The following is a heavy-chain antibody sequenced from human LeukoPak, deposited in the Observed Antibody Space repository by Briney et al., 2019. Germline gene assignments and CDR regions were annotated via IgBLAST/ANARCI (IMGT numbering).Heavy chain of an antibody. Sequence: GLEWVAFISYDGSNKYYADSVKGRFTISRDNSKNTLYLQMNSLRAEDTAVYYCAKALDIVATNYFDYWGQGTLVTVSS. J-gene: IGHJ4*02. CDR3: AKALDIVATNYFDY. D-gene: IGHD5-12*01. CDR2: ISYDGSNK. V-gene: IGHV3-30*18.